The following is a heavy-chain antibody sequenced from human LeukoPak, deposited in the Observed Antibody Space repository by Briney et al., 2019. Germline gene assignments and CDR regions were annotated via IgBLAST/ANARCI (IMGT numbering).Heavy chain of an antibody. CDR3: AKDRKQWLERYYFDY. D-gene: IGHD6-19*01. J-gene: IGHJ4*02. CDR1: GFTFSTYA. Sequence: PGGSLRLSCAASGFTFSTYAMTWVRQAPGKGLEWVAVISYDGSNKYYADSVKGRFTISRDNSKNTLYLQMNSLRAEDTAVYYCAKDRKQWLERYYFDYWGQGTLVTVSS. CDR2: ISYDGSNK. V-gene: IGHV3-30*18.